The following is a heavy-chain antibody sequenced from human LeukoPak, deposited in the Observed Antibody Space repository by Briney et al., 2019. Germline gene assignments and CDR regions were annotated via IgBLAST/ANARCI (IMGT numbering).Heavy chain of an antibody. CDR1: GGSIRSSYYY. J-gene: IGHJ5*02. CDR2: IYDSGST. V-gene: IGHV4-39*01. CDR3: ARGLTQYDCFDP. D-gene: IGHD3/OR15-3a*01. Sequence: SETLSLTCTVSGGSIRSSYYYWGWIRQPPGKGLEWIGSIYDSGSTYYNPSLKSRVTISVDTSKNQFSLHLNSVTPEDTAVYYCARGLTQYDCFDPWGQGILVTVSS.